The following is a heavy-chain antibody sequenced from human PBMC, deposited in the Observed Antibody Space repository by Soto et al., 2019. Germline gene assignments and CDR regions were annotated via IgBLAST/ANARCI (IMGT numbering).Heavy chain of an antibody. Sequence: SVKVSCKASGGTFSSYAISWVRQAPGQGLEWMGGIIPIFGTANYAQKFQGRVTITADESTSTAYMELSSLRSEDTAVYYCARDFYLDTAMARENYYYYCGMDVWGQGTTVTVS. D-gene: IGHD5-18*01. CDR1: GGTFSSYA. CDR3: ARDFYLDTAMARENYYYYCGMDV. CDR2: IIPIFGTA. V-gene: IGHV1-69*13. J-gene: IGHJ6*02.